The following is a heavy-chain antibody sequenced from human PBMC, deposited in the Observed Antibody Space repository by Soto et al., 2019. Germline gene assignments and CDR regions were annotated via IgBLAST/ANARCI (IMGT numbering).Heavy chain of an antibody. CDR1: GGSFSGYY. CDR3: ARKDIVVVPAAAAPIFDY. Sequence: SETLSLTCAVYGGSFSGYYWSWIRQPPGKGLEWIGEINHSGSTNYNPSLKSRVTISVDTSKNQFSLKLSSVTAADTAVYYCARKDIVVVPAAAAPIFDYWGQGTLVTVSS. D-gene: IGHD2-2*01. J-gene: IGHJ4*02. CDR2: INHSGST. V-gene: IGHV4-34*01.